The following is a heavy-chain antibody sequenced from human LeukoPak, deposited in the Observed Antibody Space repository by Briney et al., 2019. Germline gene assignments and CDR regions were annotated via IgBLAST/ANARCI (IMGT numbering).Heavy chain of an antibody. D-gene: IGHD3-10*01. V-gene: IGHV3-30*04. Sequence: GGSLRLSCAASGFTFSSYAMHWVRQAPGKGLEWVAVISYDGSNKYYADSVKGRFTISRDNSKNTLYLQMNSLRAEDTAVYYGAKYYYGSGDVWGKGTTVTVSS. J-gene: IGHJ6*04. CDR3: AKYYYGSGDV. CDR2: ISYDGSNK. CDR1: GFTFSSYA.